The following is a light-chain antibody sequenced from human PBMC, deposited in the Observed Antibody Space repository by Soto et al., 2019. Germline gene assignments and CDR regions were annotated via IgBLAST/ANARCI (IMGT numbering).Light chain of an antibody. J-gene: IGKJ4*01. V-gene: IGKV3-11*01. CDR2: DLS. CDR1: QTVGSY. Sequence: EILLKQSPAAVSLKKGERATLSCRASQTVGSYLAWFRQTPGQATRLLMYDLSNRATGIPYRFSGGGSGTDFTLTISSLEPEDFAVYYCQHFSSYPLTFGGGTKV. CDR3: QHFSSYPLT.